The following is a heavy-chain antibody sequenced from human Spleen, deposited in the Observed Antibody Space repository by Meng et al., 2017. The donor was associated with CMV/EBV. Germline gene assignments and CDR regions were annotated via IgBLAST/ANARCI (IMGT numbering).Heavy chain of an antibody. Sequence: SVKVSCKASGGTFSTYGISWVRQAPGQGLEWIGGIIPLYDRANYAQKFQGRVTITTDESTSTVYMELSRLRFEDTAVYYCATNVQQLVRGWFDPWGQGTLVTVSS. J-gene: IGHJ5*02. CDR3: ATNVQQLVRGWFDP. CDR2: IIPLYDRA. CDR1: GGTFSTYG. D-gene: IGHD6-13*01. V-gene: IGHV1-69*05.